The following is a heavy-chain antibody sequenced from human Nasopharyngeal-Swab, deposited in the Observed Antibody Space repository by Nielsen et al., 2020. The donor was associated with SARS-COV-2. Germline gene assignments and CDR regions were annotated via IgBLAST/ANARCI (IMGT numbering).Heavy chain of an antibody. Sequence: GESLKISCAASGFIFSDSAIHWVRQASGKGLEWVGRIRSKGNSYATEYAASVEGRFTISRDGSKNTAYLQMNSLITEDTAVYYCTRCGGSCYTGKDYWGQGTLVTVSS. D-gene: IGHD2-15*01. CDR1: GFIFSDSA. CDR2: IRSKGNSYAT. V-gene: IGHV3-73*01. J-gene: IGHJ4*02. CDR3: TRCGGSCYTGKDY.